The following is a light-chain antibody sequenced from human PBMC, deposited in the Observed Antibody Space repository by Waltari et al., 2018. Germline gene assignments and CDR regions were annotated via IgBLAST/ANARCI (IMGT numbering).Light chain of an antibody. CDR1: SNDVGGFGY. J-gene: IGLJ1*01. V-gene: IGLV2-14*01. CDR3: SSHTSTVPHV. Sequence: QSALTQPASVSGSPGQSVSISCPGPSNDVGGFGYVSWYQQFPGKAPQLMIYEVSYRPSGVSSRFSGSKSGNTASLTISGLQAEDEAVYYCSSHTSTVPHVFGTGTKVTVV. CDR2: EVS.